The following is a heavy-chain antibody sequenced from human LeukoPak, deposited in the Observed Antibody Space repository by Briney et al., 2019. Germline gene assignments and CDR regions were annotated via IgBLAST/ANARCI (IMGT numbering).Heavy chain of an antibody. J-gene: IGHJ3*02. CDR2: IYYSGST. CDR3: ARDRSDDAFDI. V-gene: IGHV4-59*12. CDR1: GGSISSYY. Sequence: PSETLSLTCTVSGGSISSYYWSWIRQPPGKGLEWIGYIYYSGSTNYNPSLKSRVTISVDTSKNQFSLKLSSVTAADMAVYYCARDRSDDAFDIWGQGTMVTVSS.